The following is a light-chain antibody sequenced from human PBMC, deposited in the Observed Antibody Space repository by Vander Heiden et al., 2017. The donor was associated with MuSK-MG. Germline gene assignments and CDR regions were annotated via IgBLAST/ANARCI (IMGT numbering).Light chain of an antibody. CDR3: QQQHSDSTPVT. CDR2: AAF. V-gene: IGKV3-20*01. Sequence: VLTQSPCTPSSSPGESATPSYRASHSVSSSYLAWYTPKPAQAPRLLTSAAFRRAMGIGDRLSGSGSGTDVALTITSRGPQDFEVYSCQQQHSDSTPVTFGRGTKVEIK. CDR1: HSVSSSY. J-gene: IGKJ1*01.